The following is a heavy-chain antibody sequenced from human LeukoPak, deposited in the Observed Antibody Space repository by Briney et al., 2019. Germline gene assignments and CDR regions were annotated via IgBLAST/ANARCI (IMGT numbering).Heavy chain of an antibody. J-gene: IGHJ4*02. Sequence: PSETLSLTCTVSGDSISSNSYYRGWIRQPPGKGLEWIGSFSYSGNSHYNPSLKSRVTISVDTSKNQFSLKLSSVTAADTAVYYCARSRDAYNSGDTDYWGQGTLVTVSS. CDR2: FSYSGNS. CDR3: ARSRDAYNSGDTDY. V-gene: IGHV4-39*07. D-gene: IGHD5-24*01. CDR1: GDSISSNSYY.